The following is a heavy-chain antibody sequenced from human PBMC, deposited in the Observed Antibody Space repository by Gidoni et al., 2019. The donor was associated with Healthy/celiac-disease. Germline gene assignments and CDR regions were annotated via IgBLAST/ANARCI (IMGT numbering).Heavy chain of an antibody. D-gene: IGHD6-13*01. CDR2: IYPGDSDT. J-gene: IGHJ4*02. V-gene: IGHV5-51*01. CDR3: ASTTGYSSSWSIDY. Sequence: VRQMPGKGLEWMGIIYPGDSDTRYSPSFQGQVTISAGKSISTAYLQWSSLKASDTAMYYCASTTGYSSSWSIDYWGQGTLVTVSS.